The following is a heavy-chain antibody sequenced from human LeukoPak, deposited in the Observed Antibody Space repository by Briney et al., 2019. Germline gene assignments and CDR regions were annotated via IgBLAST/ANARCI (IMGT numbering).Heavy chain of an antibody. CDR1: GFTFSSYG. V-gene: IGHV3-30*02. D-gene: IGHD3-22*01. Sequence: PGGSLRLSCAASGFTFSSYGMHWVRQAPGKGLEWVAFIRYDGSNKYYADSVKGRFTISRDNSKNTLYLQMNSLRAEDTAVYYCAKDNYYDSSGYHTPLYYMDVWGKGTTVTVSS. J-gene: IGHJ6*03. CDR2: IRYDGSNK. CDR3: AKDNYYDSSGYHTPLYYMDV.